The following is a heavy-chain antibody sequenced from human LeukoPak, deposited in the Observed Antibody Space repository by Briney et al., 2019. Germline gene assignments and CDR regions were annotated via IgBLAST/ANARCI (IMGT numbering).Heavy chain of an antibody. CDR1: VFTFSNYA. V-gene: IGHV3-23*01. J-gene: IGHJ3*01. CDR2: ITSGGAP. Sequence: PVGSLRLSCAASVFTFSNYAVMCVCQAPGQGLEWVSAITSGGAPRYADSVKGRFTISRDNSKNTLYLQMNSLRADDTAQYFCARDPHGDYIGAFEFWGRGTVVTVSS. D-gene: IGHD4-17*01. CDR3: ARDPHGDYIGAFEF.